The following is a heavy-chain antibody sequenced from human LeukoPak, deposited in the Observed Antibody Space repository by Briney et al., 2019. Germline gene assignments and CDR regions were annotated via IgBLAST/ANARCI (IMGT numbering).Heavy chain of an antibody. CDR2: INTNTGNP. V-gene: IGHV7-4-1*02. D-gene: IGHD3-10*01. J-gene: IGHJ4*02. CDR3: ARGGNEFYGSGSYWVPYYFDY. Sequence: GASVKVSCKASGYTFTSYAMNWVRQAPGQGLEWMGWINTNTGNPTYAQGFTGRFVFSLDTSVSTAYLQISSLKAEDTAVYYCARGGNEFYGSGSYWVPYYFDYWGQGTLVNVSS. CDR1: GYTFTSYA.